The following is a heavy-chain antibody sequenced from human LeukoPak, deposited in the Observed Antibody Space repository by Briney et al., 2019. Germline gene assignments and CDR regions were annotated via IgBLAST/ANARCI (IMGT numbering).Heavy chain of an antibody. V-gene: IGHV4-34*01. CDR3: ASRNYYGSGSYHHAFDI. CDR1: EGSFSDYY. CDR2: INRRGTT. D-gene: IGHD3-10*01. J-gene: IGHJ3*02. Sequence: PSETLSLTCGVYEGSFSDYYWSWSRQPPGKGLEWIGEINRRGTTNYNPSLKTRVTISIDTSKNQFALKLTSVTAADTAVYYCASRNYYGSGSYHHAFDIWGQGTMVTVSS.